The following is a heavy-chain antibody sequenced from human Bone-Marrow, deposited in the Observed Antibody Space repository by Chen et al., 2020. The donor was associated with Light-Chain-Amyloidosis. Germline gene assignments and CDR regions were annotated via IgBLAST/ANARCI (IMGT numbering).Heavy chain of an antibody. V-gene: IGHV4-39*01. CDR1: GGSISSSSYY. J-gene: IGHJ4*02. D-gene: IGHD2-2*01. Sequence: QLQLQESGPGLVKPSETLSLTCPVSGGSISSSSYYWGWIRQPPGKGLEWIGSIYYSGSTYYNPSLKSRVTISVDTSKNQFSLKLSSVTAADTAVYYCARSLLGYCSSTSCRSFDYWGQGTLVTVSS. CDR3: ARSLLGYCSSTSCRSFDY. CDR2: IYYSGST.